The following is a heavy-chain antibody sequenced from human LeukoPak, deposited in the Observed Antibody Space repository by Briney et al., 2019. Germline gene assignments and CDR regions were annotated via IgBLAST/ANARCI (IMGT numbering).Heavy chain of an antibody. J-gene: IGHJ6*02. V-gene: IGHV3-7*01. D-gene: IGHD3-16*01. CDR1: GFAFSSHW. CDR3: ARDGVPDGRDV. CDR2: VDREGSDK. Sequence: GGSLRLSCAASGFAFSSHWMNWVRQAPGKGREWVANVDREGSDKNYVDSVKGRFTISRDNAKNSLYLQMNSLRVEDTAVYCCARDGVPDGRDVWGQGTTVTVS.